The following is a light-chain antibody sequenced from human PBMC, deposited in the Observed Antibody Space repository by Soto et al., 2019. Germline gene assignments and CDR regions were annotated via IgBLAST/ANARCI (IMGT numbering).Light chain of an antibody. CDR3: QQYGSSPRT. CDR1: QSISISY. CDR2: GAS. J-gene: IGKJ2*01. V-gene: IGKV3-20*01. Sequence: EIVLTQSPGTLSLSPGERATLSCRASQSISISYLAWYQQKPGQAPSLLTYGASSRATGTPARFSGSGSGTDFTLTISRLEPEDFAVYYCQQYGSSPRTFGQGTKLEIK.